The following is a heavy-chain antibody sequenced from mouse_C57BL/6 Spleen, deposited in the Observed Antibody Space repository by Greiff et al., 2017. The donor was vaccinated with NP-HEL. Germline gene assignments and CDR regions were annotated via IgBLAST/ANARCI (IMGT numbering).Heavy chain of an antibody. CDR3: TRRGVAHWYFDV. V-gene: IGHV1-15*01. J-gene: IGHJ1*03. D-gene: IGHD1-1*01. CDR1: GYTFTDYE. Sequence: QVQLQQSGAELVRPGASVTLSCKASGYTFTDYEMHWVKQTPVHGLAWIGAIDPETGGTAYNQKFKGKAILTADKSSSTAYMELRSLTSEDSAVYYCTRRGVAHWYFDVWGTGTTVTVSS. CDR2: IDPETGGT.